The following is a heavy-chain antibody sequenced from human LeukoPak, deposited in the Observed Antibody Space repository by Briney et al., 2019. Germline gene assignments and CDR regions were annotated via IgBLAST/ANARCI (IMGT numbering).Heavy chain of an antibody. CDR2: MGTGDDT. D-gene: IGHD6-13*01. CDR1: GFTLRNYD. J-gene: IGHJ3*02. V-gene: IGHV3-13*01. Sequence: GGSLRLSCAASGFTLRNYDMPWVRQPTGKGLEWVSAMGTGDDTYFSGSVKGRFTGVRENAKNTVYLQMNSLRAGDTAMYYCARRSAAAGIDAFDIWGQGTMVIVSS. CDR3: ARRSAAAGIDAFDI.